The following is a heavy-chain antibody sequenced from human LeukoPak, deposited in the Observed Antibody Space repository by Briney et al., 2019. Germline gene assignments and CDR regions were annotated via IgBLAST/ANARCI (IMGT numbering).Heavy chain of an antibody. V-gene: IGHV4-39*07. CDR1: GFTFSSYS. CDR2: FYYSGST. J-gene: IGHJ4*02. D-gene: IGHD3-10*01. CDR3: ARVSWPPGSSWYYFDY. Sequence: PGGSLRLSCAASGFTFSSYSMNWVRQPPGKGLEWIGSFYYSGSTYYNPSLKSRVTISVDTSKNQFSLKLSSVTAADTAVYYCARVSWPPGSSWYYFDYWGQGTLVTVSS.